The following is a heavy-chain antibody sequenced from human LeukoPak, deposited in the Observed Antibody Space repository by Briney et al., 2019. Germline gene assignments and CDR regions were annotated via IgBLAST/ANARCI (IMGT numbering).Heavy chain of an antibody. CDR3: ARQLYDILTGYHDAFDI. V-gene: IGHV1-18*01. CDR2: ISAYNVNT. CDR1: GYTFSSYG. D-gene: IGHD3-9*01. Sequence: GAVTVSCKGSGYTFSSYGISWVGQAPGQGPEGMGWISAYNVNTNYAQKLHGRVTMTTHTSTRTAYMELRSLTSDDTAVYYRARQLYDILTGYHDAFDIWGQARMVTVSS. J-gene: IGHJ3*02.